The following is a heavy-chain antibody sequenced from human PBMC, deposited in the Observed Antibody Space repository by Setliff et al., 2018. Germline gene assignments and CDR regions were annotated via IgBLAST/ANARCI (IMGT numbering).Heavy chain of an antibody. CDR3: ARDPASPAAAGGWFDP. D-gene: IGHD6-13*01. J-gene: IGHJ5*02. CDR2: IYTSGST. Sequence: PSETLSLTCTVSGGSISSYYWSWIRQPPGKGLEWIGYIYTSGSTNYNPSLKSRVTISVDTSKNQFSLKLSSVTAADTAVYYCARDPASPAAAGGWFDPWGQGTLVTV. V-gene: IGHV4-4*08. CDR1: GGSISSYY.